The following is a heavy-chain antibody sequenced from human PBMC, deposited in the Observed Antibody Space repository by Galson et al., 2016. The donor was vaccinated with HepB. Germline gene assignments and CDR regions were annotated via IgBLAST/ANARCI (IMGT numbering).Heavy chain of an antibody. CDR1: GGSFSGDF. CDR2: INQSGRT. J-gene: IGHJ4*01. Sequence: SETLSLTCAVYGGSFSGDFWSWIRQTPGRGLEWIGEINQSGRTNYNPSLRSRVTIPVDTSKNQFSLRLTSVTAADTAGYYCAVTDYGDPIFDYWGHGTLVTVSS. CDR3: AVTDYGDPIFDY. V-gene: IGHV4-34*01. D-gene: IGHD4-17*01.